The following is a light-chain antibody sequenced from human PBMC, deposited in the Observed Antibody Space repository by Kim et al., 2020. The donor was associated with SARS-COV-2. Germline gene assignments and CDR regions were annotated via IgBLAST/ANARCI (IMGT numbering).Light chain of an antibody. CDR3: SSYAGSIL. Sequence: SPGQYVTISCTGTSSDVGGYNYVSWYQQHPGKAPKLMIYEVSKRPSGVPDRFSGSKSGNTASLTVSGLQAEDEADYYCSSYAGSILFGGGTQLTVL. CDR2: EVS. CDR1: SSDVGGYNY. V-gene: IGLV2-8*01. J-gene: IGLJ2*01.